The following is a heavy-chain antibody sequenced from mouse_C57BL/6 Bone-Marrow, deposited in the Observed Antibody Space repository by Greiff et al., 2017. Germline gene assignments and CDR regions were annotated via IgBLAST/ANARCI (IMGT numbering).Heavy chain of an antibody. Sequence: QVQLQQSGPELVKPGASVKISCKASGYAFSSSWMNWVKQRPGKGLEWIGRIYPGDGDTNYNGKFKGKATLTADKSSSTAYMQLSSPTSEDSAVYFCARSDYYGSSCYFDYWGQGTTLTVSS. J-gene: IGHJ2*01. CDR2: IYPGDGDT. D-gene: IGHD1-1*01. V-gene: IGHV1-82*01. CDR3: ARSDYYGSSCYFDY. CDR1: GYAFSSSW.